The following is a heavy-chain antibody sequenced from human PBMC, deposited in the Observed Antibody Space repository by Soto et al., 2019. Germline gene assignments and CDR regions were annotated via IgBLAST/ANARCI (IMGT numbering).Heavy chain of an antibody. D-gene: IGHD4-17*01. CDR3: ASGDGDYGSPSYSYCGMDV. CDR1: GFTVSSNY. Sequence: EVQLVESGGGLIQPGGSLRLSCAASGFTVSSNYMSWVRQAPGKGLEWVSVIYIGGSTYYADAVKGRFTISRYKSKNRVYHQMNSMRGEDTALYYCASGDGDYGSPSYSYCGMDVLGQGSTVHVSS. CDR2: IYIGGST. V-gene: IGHV3-53*01. J-gene: IGHJ6*02.